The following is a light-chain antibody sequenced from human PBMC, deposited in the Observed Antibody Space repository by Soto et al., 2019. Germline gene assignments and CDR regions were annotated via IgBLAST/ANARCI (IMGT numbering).Light chain of an antibody. CDR2: SAS. Sequence: DIQMTQSPSSLSASVGDRVTITCRASQGISNYLAWYQQKPGKVPKLLIYSASTLQLGVPSRFSGSGSGTAFTLTISSLQPEDVATYYCQKHNSAPFTFGPGTKVDIK. J-gene: IGKJ3*01. V-gene: IGKV1-27*01. CDR1: QGISNY. CDR3: QKHNSAPFT.